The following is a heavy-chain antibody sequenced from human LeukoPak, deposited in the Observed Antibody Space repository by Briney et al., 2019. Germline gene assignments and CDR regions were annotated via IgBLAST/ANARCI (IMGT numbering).Heavy chain of an antibody. CDR3: AKAPRLPTD. J-gene: IGHJ4*02. D-gene: IGHD2-15*01. CDR1: GGSITTYY. V-gene: IGHV4-59*01. CDR2: IYYSGIT. Sequence: PSETLSLTCTVSGGSITTYYWGWIQQPPGKGLEWIGYIYYSGITNYNPSLKSRVTISVDTSKNQFSLKLTSVTAADTAVYYCAKAPRLPTDWGQGTLVTVSS.